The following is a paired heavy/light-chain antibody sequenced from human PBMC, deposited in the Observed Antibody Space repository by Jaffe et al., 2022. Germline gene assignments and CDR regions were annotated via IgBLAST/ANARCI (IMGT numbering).Heavy chain of an antibody. CDR1: GGSISSGSYY. CDR3: ARDRTGPGDRLGWGYYYYYMDV. V-gene: IGHV4-61*02. Sequence: QVQLQESGPGLVKPSQTLSLTCTVSGGSISSGSYYWSWIRQPAGKGLEWIGRIYTSGSTNYNPSLKSRVTISVDTSKNQFSLKLSSVTAADTAVYYCARDRTGPGDRLGWGYYYYYMDVWGKGTTVTVSS. J-gene: IGHJ6*03. CDR2: IYTSGST. D-gene: IGHD7-27*01.
Light chain of an antibody. CDR1: SLRSYY. CDR3: NSRDSSGNHHVV. CDR2: GKN. V-gene: IGLV3-19*01. Sequence: SSELTQDPAVSVALGQTVRITCQGDSLRSYYASWYQQKPGQAPVLVIYGKNNRPSGIPDRFSGSSSGNTASLTITGAQAEDEADYYCNSRDSSGNHHVVFGGGTKLTVL. J-gene: IGLJ2*01.